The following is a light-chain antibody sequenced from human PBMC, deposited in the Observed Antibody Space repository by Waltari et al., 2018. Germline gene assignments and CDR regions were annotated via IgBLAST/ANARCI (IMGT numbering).Light chain of an antibody. V-gene: IGLV3-10*01. CDR3: YSTDSTGNHVV. Sequence: SYELTQPPSVSVSPGQTARITCSGEALPKKYAFWYQQKSGQAPVLIIYDENKRPSGIPERFSGSSSGTMATLTISGAQVEDEADYYCYSTDSTGNHVVFGGGTKLTVL. CDR1: ALPKKY. CDR2: DEN. J-gene: IGLJ2*01.